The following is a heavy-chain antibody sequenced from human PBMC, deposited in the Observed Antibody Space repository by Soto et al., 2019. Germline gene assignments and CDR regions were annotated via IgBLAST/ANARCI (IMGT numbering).Heavy chain of an antibody. CDR1: GDSVSSNSAA. J-gene: IGHJ3*02. V-gene: IGHV6-1*01. CDR3: ARDPHHDAFDI. Sequence: SQTLSLTCAISGDSVSSNSAAWDCSIHSPSSCLEWLGRTYYRSKWYNDYAVSVKSRITINPDTSKNQFSLQLNSVTPEDTAVYYCARDPHHDAFDIWGQGTMVTVSS. CDR2: TYYRSKWYN.